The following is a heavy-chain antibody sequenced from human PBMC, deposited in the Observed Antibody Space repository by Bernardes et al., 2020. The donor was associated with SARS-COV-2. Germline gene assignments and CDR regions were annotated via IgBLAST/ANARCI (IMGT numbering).Heavy chain of an antibody. V-gene: IGHV4-39*01. CDR3: ATLENYYYGMDV. Sequence: SETLSLTCTVSGGSISSSSYYWGWIRQPPGKGLEWIGSIYYSGSAYYNPSLKGRVTISVDTSKKQVSLKLSSVTAADMAVYYCATLENYYYGMDVWGQGATVTVSS. J-gene: IGHJ6*02. CDR1: GGSISSSSYY. CDR2: IYYSGSA.